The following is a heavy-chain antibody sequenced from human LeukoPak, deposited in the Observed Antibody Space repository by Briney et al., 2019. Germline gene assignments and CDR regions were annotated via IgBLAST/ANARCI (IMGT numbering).Heavy chain of an antibody. CDR3: ARVERYYDFWSGYYQGDDAFDI. V-gene: IGHV3-7*01. D-gene: IGHD3-3*01. CDR1: GFTFSSYA. Sequence: GGSLRLSCAASGFTFSSYAMHWVRQAPGKGLEWVANIKQDGSEKYYVDSVKGRFTISRDNAKNSLYLQMNSLRAEDTAVYYCARVERYYDFWSGYYQGDDAFDIWGQGTMVTVSS. CDR2: IKQDGSEK. J-gene: IGHJ3*02.